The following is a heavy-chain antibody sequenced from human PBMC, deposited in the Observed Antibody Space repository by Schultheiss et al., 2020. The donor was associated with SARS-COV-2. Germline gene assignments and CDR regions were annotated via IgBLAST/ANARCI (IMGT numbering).Heavy chain of an antibody. CDR3: ARAGSRKLTTDWYFDL. D-gene: IGHD4-17*01. J-gene: IGHJ2*01. CDR1: GYTFTGYY. V-gene: IGHV1-2*02. CDR2: MNPNSGGT. Sequence: ASVKVSCKASGYTFTGYYMHWVRQAPGQGLEWMGWMNPNSGGTNYAQKFQGRVTMTRDTSISTASMELSRLRSDDTAVYYCARAGSRKLTTDWYFDLWGRGTLVTVSS.